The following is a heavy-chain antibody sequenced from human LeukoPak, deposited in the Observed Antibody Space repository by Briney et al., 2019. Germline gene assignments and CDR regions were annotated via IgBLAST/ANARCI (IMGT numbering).Heavy chain of an antibody. CDR2: ISSSSSYI. D-gene: IGHD6-13*01. CDR1: GFTFGSYS. J-gene: IGHJ4*02. Sequence: GGSLRLSCAASGFTFGSYSMNWVRQAPGKGLEWVSSISSSSSYIYYADSVKGRFTISRDNAKNSLYLQMNSLRAEDTAVYYCARESAAATFDYWGQGTLVTVSS. V-gene: IGHV3-21*01. CDR3: ARESAAATFDY.